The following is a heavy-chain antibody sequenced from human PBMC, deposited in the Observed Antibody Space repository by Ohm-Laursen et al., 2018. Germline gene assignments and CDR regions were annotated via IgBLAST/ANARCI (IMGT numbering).Heavy chain of an antibody. CDR3: ARGSNEYGGLYFPH. D-gene: IGHD4-23*01. J-gene: IGHJ1*01. CDR2: IYYSGKT. Sequence: TLSLTCTVSGGSFNSYYWSWVRQTPTKELEWIGFIYYSGKTNYNPSLISRVSMSMDTSKNQFSLVLTSVTSADTAVYYCARGSNEYGGLYFPHWGQGTLVTVSS. CDR1: GGSFNSYY. V-gene: IGHV4-59*01.